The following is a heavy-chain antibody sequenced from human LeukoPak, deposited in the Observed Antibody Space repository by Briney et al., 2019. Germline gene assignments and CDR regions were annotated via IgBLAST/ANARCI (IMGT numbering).Heavy chain of an antibody. CDR1: GGSISSYY. Sequence: PSETLSLTCTVSGGSISSYYWSWIRQPPGKGLEWIGYIYYSGSTNYNPSLKSRVTISVDTSKNQFSLKLSSVTAADTAVYYCARAGAAADYFDHWGQGTLVTVSS. CDR3: ARAGAAADYFDH. D-gene: IGHD6-13*01. V-gene: IGHV4-59*01. J-gene: IGHJ4*02. CDR2: IYYSGST.